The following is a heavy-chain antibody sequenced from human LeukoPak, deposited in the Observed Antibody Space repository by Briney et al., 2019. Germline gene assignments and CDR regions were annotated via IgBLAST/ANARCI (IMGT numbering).Heavy chain of an antibody. V-gene: IGHV4-59*01. CDR3: ARGYQSTTHCHFDS. J-gene: IGHJ5*01. CDR1: GGSISSYY. D-gene: IGHD2/OR15-2a*01. CDR2: IYYSGST. Sequence: PSETLSLTCTVSGGSISSYYWSWIRQPPGKGLEWIGYIYYSGSTNYNPSLKSRVTISVDTSKNQFSLKLSSVTAADTAVYYCARGYQSTTHCHFDSWGRGIQVTVSS.